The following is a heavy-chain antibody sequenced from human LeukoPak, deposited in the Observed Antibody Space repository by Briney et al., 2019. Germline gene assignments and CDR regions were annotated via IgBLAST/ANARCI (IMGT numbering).Heavy chain of an antibody. CDR2: ISYDGSNK. V-gene: IGHV3-30*04. J-gene: IGHJ4*02. CDR1: GFTFSSYA. CDR3: ARGLFFAMVRGVSVY. Sequence: PGGSLRLSCAASGFTFSSYAMHWVRQAPGKGLEWVAVISYDGSNKYYADSVKGRFTISRDNSKNTLYLQMNSLRAEDTAVYYCARGLFFAMVRGVSVYWGQGTLVTVSS. D-gene: IGHD3-10*01.